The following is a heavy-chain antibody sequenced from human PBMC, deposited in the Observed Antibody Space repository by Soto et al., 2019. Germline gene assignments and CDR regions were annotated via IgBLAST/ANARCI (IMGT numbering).Heavy chain of an antibody. CDR2: ISGSGGST. D-gene: IGHD2-2*02. Sequence: GGSLRLSCAASGFTFSSYAMSWVRQAPGKGLEWVSAISGSGGSTYYADSVKGRFTISRDNSKNTLYLQMNSLRAEDTAVYYCAKPSRYCSSTSCYMDAFDIWGQGTMVTVSS. J-gene: IGHJ3*02. CDR1: GFTFSSYA. CDR3: AKPSRYCSSTSCYMDAFDI. V-gene: IGHV3-23*01.